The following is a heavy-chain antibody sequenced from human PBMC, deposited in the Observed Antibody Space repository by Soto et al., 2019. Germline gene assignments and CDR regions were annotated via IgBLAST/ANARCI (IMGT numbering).Heavy chain of an antibody. D-gene: IGHD1-7*01. CDR2: MNPNSGNT. CDR3: ARGLKNWNYEGWNY. J-gene: IGHJ4*02. CDR1: GYTFTSYD. Sequence: ASGKVSCKASGYTFTSYDINWLRQATGQGLEWMGWMNPNSGNTGYAQKFQGRVTMTRNTSISTAYMELSSLRSEDTAVYYCARGLKNWNYEGWNYWGQGTLVTVSS. V-gene: IGHV1-8*01.